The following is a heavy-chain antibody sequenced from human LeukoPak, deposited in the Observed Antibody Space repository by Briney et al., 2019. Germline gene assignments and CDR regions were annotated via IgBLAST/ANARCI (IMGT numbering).Heavy chain of an antibody. CDR1: GYTFTGYY. J-gene: IGHJ4*02. CDR2: INPNSGGT. Sequence: ASVTVSCKASGYTFTGYYMHWVRQAPGQGLEWMGRINPNSGGTNYAQKFQGRVTMTRDTSISTAYMELSRLRSDDTAVYYCARGRGAAAGHFDYWGQGTLVTVSS. V-gene: IGHV1-2*06. D-gene: IGHD6-13*01. CDR3: ARGRGAAAGHFDY.